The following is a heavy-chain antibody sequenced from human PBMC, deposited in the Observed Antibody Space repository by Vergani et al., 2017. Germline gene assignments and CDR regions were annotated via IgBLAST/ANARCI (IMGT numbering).Heavy chain of an antibody. Sequence: EVQLLESGGGLVQPGGSLRLSCAASGFTFSSYAMSWVRQAPGKGLEWVSAISGSGGSTYYADSVKGRFTISRDNDNNSLTLDMTTLRVENTAVYYCAKNPXISTTRHYYAMDVWGQGTTVTVSS. CDR1: GFTFSSYA. CDR2: ISGSGGST. J-gene: IGHJ6*02. CDR3: AKNPXISTTRHYYAMDV. D-gene: IGHD1-1*01. V-gene: IGHV3-23*01.